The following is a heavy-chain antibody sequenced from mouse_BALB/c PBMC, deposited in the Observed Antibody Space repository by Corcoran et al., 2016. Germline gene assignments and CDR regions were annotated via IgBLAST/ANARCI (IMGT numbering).Heavy chain of an antibody. D-gene: IGHD4-1*01. V-gene: IGHV9-1*02. J-gene: IGHJ3*01. Sequence: QIQWVQSGPELKKPGETVKISCKASGYNFTNYGMNWVKQAPGKGLKGMGWINTYTGEPPYADDFKGRFAFSLESSASTAYLQINNLKNEDMATYFCATGTSQFAYWGQGTLVTVSA. CDR3: ATGTSQFAY. CDR1: GYNFTNYG. CDR2: INTYTGEP.